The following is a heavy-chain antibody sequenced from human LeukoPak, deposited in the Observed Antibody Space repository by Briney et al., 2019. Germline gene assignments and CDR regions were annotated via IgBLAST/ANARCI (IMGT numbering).Heavy chain of an antibody. CDR1: GGSISSGGYY. D-gene: IGHD2-15*01. V-gene: IGHV4-31*03. J-gene: IGHJ4*02. CDR3: ARVGYCSGGSCYSIFDY. Sequence: SSQTLSLTCTVSGGSISSGGYYWSWIRQHPGKGLEWIGYIYYSGSTYYNPSLKSRVTISVDTSKNQFSLKLSSVTAADTAVYYCARVGYCSGGSCYSIFDYWGQGTLVTVSS. CDR2: IYYSGST.